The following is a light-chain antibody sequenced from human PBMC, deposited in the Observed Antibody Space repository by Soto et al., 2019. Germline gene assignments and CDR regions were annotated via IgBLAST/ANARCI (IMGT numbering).Light chain of an antibody. Sequence: DIQMTQSPSTLSASVGDRVTITCRASQSINSLLALYQHKPEKATKLLIYDASSLESGVPSMFISSGSGTEFTLTISSLQPDDFATYSCQQYNSYSPAFGQGTKVEI. CDR1: QSINSL. CDR2: DAS. J-gene: IGKJ1*01. V-gene: IGKV1-5*01. CDR3: QQYNSYSPA.